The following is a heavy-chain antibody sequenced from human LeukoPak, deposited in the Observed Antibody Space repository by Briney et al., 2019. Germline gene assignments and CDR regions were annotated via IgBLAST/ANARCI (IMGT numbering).Heavy chain of an antibody. D-gene: IGHD1-14*01. V-gene: IGHV4-59*13. Sequence: PSEALSLTCTVCGGSISGYYWTWIGQHPGKGLEWSGSVYDSGSTNYNPSLKSRVIMSRDTSKKLCSRKLKSVIATAPAVYSCMRGDHHAADPFWRQGTLVTVSS. J-gene: IGHJ4*02. CDR3: MRGDHHAADPF. CDR1: GGSISGYY. CDR2: VYDSGST.